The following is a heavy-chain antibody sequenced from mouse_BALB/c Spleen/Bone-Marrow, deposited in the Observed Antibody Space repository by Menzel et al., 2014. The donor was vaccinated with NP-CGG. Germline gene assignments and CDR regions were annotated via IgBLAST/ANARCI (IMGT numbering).Heavy chain of an antibody. V-gene: IGHV5-4*02. Sequence: EVKLMESGGGLVKPGGSLKLSCAASGFTFSDYYMYWVRQTPEKRLEWVATISDGGSYTYYPDSVKGRFTISRDNAKNNLYLQMSSLKSEDTAMYYCARFYYYGSSSFDVWGAGTTVTVSS. J-gene: IGHJ1*01. CDR3: ARFYYYGSSSFDV. CDR2: ISDGGSYT. D-gene: IGHD1-1*01. CDR1: GFTFSDYY.